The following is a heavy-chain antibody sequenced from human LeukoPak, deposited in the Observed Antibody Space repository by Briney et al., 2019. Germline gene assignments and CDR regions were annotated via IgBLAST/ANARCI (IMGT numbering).Heavy chain of an antibody. CDR2: IYYSGST. CDR3: ARESRYISSSGDWFDP. Sequence: SQTLSLTCTVSGGSISSGDYYWSWIRQPPGKGLEWIGSIYYSGSTYYNPSLKSRVTISVDTSKNQFSLKLSSVTAADTAVYYCARESRYISSSGDWFDPWGQGTLVTVSS. CDR1: GGSISSGDYY. J-gene: IGHJ5*02. D-gene: IGHD6-13*01. V-gene: IGHV4-39*07.